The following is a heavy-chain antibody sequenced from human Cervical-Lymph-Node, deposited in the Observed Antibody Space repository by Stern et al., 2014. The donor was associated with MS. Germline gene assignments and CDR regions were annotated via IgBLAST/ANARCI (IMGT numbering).Heavy chain of an antibody. CDR2: IYDSGST. V-gene: IGHV4-59*01. J-gene: IGHJ4*02. Sequence: VQLLESGPGLVKPSETLSLTCTVSGDSISGYYWNWIRQPPGKGLEWIGYIYDSGSTNYNPSLKSRVTISVDTSKNQFSLRLNSVTAADTAVYYCARDSRDYFDYWGQGTLVTVSS. CDR3: ARDSRDYFDY. CDR1: GDSISGYY. D-gene: IGHD3-10*01.